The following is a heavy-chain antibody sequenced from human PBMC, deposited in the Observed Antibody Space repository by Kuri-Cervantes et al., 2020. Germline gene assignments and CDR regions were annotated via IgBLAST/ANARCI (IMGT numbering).Heavy chain of an antibody. J-gene: IGHJ6*03. CDR3: AREFIAAAGTMRRGDYYYYMDV. CDR1: GYTFTYRY. D-gene: IGHD6-13*01. V-gene: IGHV1-45*02. Sequence: SVKVSCKASGYTFTYRYLHWVRQAPGQALEWMGWITPFNGNTNYAQKFQDRVTITRDRSMSTAYMELSSLRSEDTAVYYCAREFIAAAGTMRRGDYYYYMDVWGKGTTVTVSS. CDR2: ITPFNGNT.